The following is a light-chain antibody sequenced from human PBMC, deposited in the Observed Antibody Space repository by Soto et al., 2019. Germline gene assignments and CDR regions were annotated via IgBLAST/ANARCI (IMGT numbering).Light chain of an antibody. CDR1: SSNIGAGYD. CDR2: GNG. CDR3: HSYDSRLSGLEV. V-gene: IGLV1-40*01. J-gene: IGLJ1*01. Sequence: QSVLTQPPSVSGAPGQRVTISCTGSSSNIGAGYDVHWYQQLPGTAPKLLIYGNGNRPSGVPDRFSGSKSGTSASLAITGLQAEDEANYYCHSYDSRLSGLEVFGTGTKLTVL.